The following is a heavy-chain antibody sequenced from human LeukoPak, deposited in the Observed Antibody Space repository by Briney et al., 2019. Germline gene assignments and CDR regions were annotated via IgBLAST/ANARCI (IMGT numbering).Heavy chain of an antibody. CDR1: GYTFTSYD. V-gene: IGHV1-8*01. J-gene: IGHJ4*02. CDR2: MNPNSGNT. Sequence: ASVKVSCKASGYTFTSYDISWVRQATGQGLEWMGWMNPNSGNTGYAQKFQGRVTMTRNTSISTAYMELSSLRSEDTAVYYCARFNGRGVSNDYWGQGTLVTVSA. CDR3: ARFNGRGVSNDY. D-gene: IGHD3-10*01.